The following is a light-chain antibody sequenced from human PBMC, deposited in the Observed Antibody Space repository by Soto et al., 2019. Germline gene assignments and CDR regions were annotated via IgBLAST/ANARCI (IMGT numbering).Light chain of an antibody. V-gene: IGLV3-21*02. CDR2: DDS. J-gene: IGLJ1*01. CDR3: QVWDRSSDHDV. Sequence: SCELTQPPSVSVAPGQTASITCGGNDIESKSVHWYQQKPGQAPVLVVYDDSDRPSGIPERFSGSNSGNTATLTISRVEAGDEAKYYCQVWDRSSDHDVFGTGTKLTVL. CDR1: DIESKS.